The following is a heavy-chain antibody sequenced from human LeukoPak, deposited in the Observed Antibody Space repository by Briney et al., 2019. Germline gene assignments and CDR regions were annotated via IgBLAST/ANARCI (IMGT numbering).Heavy chain of an antibody. D-gene: IGHD3-3*01. J-gene: IGHJ3*02. Sequence: SETLSLTCAVSGGSISSGGYSWSWIRQPPGKGLEWIGRIYTSGSTNYNPSLKSRVTISVDTSKNQSSLKLSSVTAADTAVYYCARFLEWWYAFDIWGQGTMVTVSS. CDR1: GGSISSGGYS. CDR3: ARFLEWWYAFDI. CDR2: IYTSGST. V-gene: IGHV4-61*02.